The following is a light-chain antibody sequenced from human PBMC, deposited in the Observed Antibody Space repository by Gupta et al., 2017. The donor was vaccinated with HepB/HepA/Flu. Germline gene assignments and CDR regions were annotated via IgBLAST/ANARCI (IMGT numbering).Light chain of an antibody. J-gene: IGKJ4*01. V-gene: IGKV1-27*01. CDR1: HDIATY. Sequence: DIQMTQSPSSLSASVGDRVTITCRASHDIATYLPWYQQQSGNVPRLLVYSASTPQSGVPSRFSGSGSATDFTLSISSLHPEDVVTYYCQKDNSAPITFGGGTKVEIK. CDR2: SAS. CDR3: QKDNSAPIT.